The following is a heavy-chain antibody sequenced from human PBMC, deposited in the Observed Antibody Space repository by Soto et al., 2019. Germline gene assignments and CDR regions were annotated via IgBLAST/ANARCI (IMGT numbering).Heavy chain of an antibody. D-gene: IGHD7-27*01. CDR2: ISGRGDRT. V-gene: IGHV3-23*01. Sequence: GGSLRLSCAASGFIFSNYAMSWARQTPGKGLEWVSAISGRGDRTYYADSVKGRFTISRDNSMNTLYLQMNSLRADDTAIYHCENWAEGTMVYFDYWGRGTLVTVSS. J-gene: IGHJ4*02. CDR1: GFIFSNYA. CDR3: ENWAEGTMVYFDY.